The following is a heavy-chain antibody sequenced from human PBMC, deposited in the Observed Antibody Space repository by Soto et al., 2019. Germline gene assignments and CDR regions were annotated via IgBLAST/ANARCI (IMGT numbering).Heavy chain of an antibody. CDR2: IYYSGSA. D-gene: IGHD3-3*01. V-gene: IGHV4-30-4*01. J-gene: IGHJ4*02. CDR1: GASISSGDYY. Sequence: PSETLSVTCTVSGASISSGDYYWSWIRQPPGKGLEWIGYIYYSGSAYYNPSLKSRVSISVDTSKNQFSLKLSSVTAADTAVYYCARDVVEIVGVTLAEAQHYWSQGTLVTVSS. CDR3: ARDVVEIVGVTLAEAQHY.